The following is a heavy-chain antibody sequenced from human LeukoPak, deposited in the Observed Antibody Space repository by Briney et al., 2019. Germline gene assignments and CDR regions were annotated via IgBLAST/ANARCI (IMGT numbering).Heavy chain of an antibody. J-gene: IGHJ4*02. CDR3: AKAPVRGGVGVPAAMLGDY. CDR2: ISGSGGST. CDR1: GFTFSSYA. D-gene: IGHD2-2*01. V-gene: IGHV3-23*01. Sequence: PGGSLRLSCAASGFTFSSYAMSWVRRAPGKGLEWVSDISGSGGSTYYADSVKGRFTISRDNSKNTLYLQMNSLRAEDTAVYYCAKAPVRGGVGVPAAMLGDYWGEGTLVTVSS.